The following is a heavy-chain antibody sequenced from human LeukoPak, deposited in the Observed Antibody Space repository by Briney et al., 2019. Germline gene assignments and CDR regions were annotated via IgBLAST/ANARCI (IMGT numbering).Heavy chain of an antibody. J-gene: IGHJ6*02. CDR3: ARVRGDYSYYYYGMDV. V-gene: IGHV4-59*01. CDR2: IYYSGST. D-gene: IGHD3-10*01. Sequence: SETLSLTCTVSGGSISSYYWSWIRQPPGKGLEWIGYIYYSGSTNYNPSLKSRVTISVDTSKNQFSLKLSSVTAADTAVYYCARVRGDYSYYYYGMDVWGQGTTVTVSS. CDR1: GGSISSYY.